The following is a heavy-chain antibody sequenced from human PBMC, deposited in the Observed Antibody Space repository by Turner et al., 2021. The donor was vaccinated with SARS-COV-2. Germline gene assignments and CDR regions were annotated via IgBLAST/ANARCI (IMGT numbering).Heavy chain of an antibody. CDR2: ISSSSSYI. Sequence: EVQLVESGGGLVKPGGSLRLSCAASGFTFSSYSMNWVRQARGKGLEWVSSISSSSSYIYYADSVKGRFTISRDNAKNSLYLQMNSLRAEDTAVYYCARGQGWLQPPFGYWGQGTLVTVSS. CDR1: GFTFSSYS. J-gene: IGHJ4*02. V-gene: IGHV3-21*01. D-gene: IGHD3-3*01. CDR3: ARGQGWLQPPFGY.